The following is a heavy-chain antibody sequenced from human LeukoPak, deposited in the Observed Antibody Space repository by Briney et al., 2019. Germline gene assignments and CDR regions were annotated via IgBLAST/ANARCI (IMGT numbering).Heavy chain of an antibody. CDR2: INPNSGGT. D-gene: IGHD1-26*01. V-gene: IGHV1-2*06. CDR1: GYTFTGYY. CDR3: ARMKYRGATEAYYMDV. J-gene: IGHJ6*03. Sequence: GASVKVSCKASGYTFTGYYMHWVRQAPGQGLEWMGRINPNSGGTNYAQKFQGRVTMTRDTSISTAYMELSRLRSDDTAVYYCARMKYRGATEAYYMDVWGKGTTVTVSS.